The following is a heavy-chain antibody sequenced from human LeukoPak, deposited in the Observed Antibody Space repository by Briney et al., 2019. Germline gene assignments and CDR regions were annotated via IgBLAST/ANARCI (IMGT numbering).Heavy chain of an antibody. CDR1: EFTFTTYA. J-gene: IGHJ4*02. Sequence: PGGSLRLSCAASEFTFTTYAMSWVRQAPGKGLEWVSAISGSGGSTYYADSVKGRFTISRDNSKNTLYLQMNSLRAEDTAVYYCARVIYDSSGYDHWGQGTLVTVSS. D-gene: IGHD3-22*01. CDR2: ISGSGGST. V-gene: IGHV3-23*01. CDR3: ARVIYDSSGYDH.